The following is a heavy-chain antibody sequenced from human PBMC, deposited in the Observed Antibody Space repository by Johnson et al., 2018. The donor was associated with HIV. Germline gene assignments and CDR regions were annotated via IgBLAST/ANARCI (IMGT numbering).Heavy chain of an antibody. CDR1: GFTFSDYY. J-gene: IGHJ3*02. CDR2: ISSSGSTI. D-gene: IGHD3-10*01. CDR3: AREVEGAYYYGSGSYYNHAFDI. Sequence: QVKLVESGGGLVKPGGSLRLSCAASGFTFSDYYMSWIRQAPGKGLEWVSYISSSGSTIYYADSVQGRFTISRDNAKNSLYLQMNSLRAEDTAVYSCAREVEGAYYYGSGSYYNHAFDIWGQGTMVTVSS. V-gene: IGHV3-11*04.